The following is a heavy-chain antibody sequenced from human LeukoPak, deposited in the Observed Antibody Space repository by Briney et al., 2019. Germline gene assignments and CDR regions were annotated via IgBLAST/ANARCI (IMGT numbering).Heavy chain of an antibody. CDR2: ISGSGFGT. D-gene: IGHD5-12*01. V-gene: IGHV3-23*01. Sequence: GGSLRLSRVASGFTFSSYAMSWVRQAPVKGLEWVSAISGSGFGTYYADSVKGRFIISRDNSKNTLYLQMDSLRGEDTALYYCATDPQYSGYGRPDYWGQGTLVTVSS. CDR3: ATDPQYSGYGRPDY. CDR1: GFTFSSYA. J-gene: IGHJ4*02.